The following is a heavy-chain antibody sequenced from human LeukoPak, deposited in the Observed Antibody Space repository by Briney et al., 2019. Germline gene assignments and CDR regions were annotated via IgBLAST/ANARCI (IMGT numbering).Heavy chain of an antibody. Sequence: PGGSLRLSCAASGFTFSRYWITWVRQAPGKGLEWVANIKQDESEKYYVDSVKGRFTISRDNAKNSLYLQMNSLRAEDTAVYYCARDGQNGSPYATDVWGQGTTVTVSS. CDR3: ARDGQNGSPYATDV. V-gene: IGHV3-7*03. D-gene: IGHD3-10*01. CDR2: IKQDESEK. CDR1: GFTFSRYW. J-gene: IGHJ6*02.